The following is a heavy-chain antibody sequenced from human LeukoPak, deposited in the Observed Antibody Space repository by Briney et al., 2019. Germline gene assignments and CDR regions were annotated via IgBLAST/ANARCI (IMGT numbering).Heavy chain of an antibody. D-gene: IGHD1-1*01. CDR1: GGSISPYY. J-gene: IGHJ5*02. CDR3: ARWANWNHDH. CDR2: IYYSGST. Sequence: SETPSLTCTVSGGSISPYYWSWIRQPPGKGLEWIGYIYYSGSTNYNPSLKSRVTISVDTSKNQFSLKLTSVTAADTAVYYCARWANWNHDHWGQGTLVTVSS. V-gene: IGHV4-59*01.